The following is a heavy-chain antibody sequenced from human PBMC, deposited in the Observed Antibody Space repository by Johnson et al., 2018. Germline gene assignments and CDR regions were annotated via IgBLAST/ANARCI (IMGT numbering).Heavy chain of an antibody. Sequence: QVQLVESGGGLVKPGGSLRLSCATSGFTFSDYYLSWLRQAPGKGLEWISYIGSSGSIMYYADSVMGRFTVSRDNAKNSLFLQMNSLRAEDTAVYYCARAGVVGASYFYHGMDVWGQGTTVIVSS. CDR2: IGSSGSIM. CDR3: ARAGVVGASYFYHGMDV. D-gene: IGHD2-15*01. J-gene: IGHJ6*02. CDR1: GFTFSDYY. V-gene: IGHV3-11*01.